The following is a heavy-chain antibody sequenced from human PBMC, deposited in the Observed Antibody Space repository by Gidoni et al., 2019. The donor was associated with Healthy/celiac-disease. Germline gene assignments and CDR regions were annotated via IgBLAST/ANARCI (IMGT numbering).Heavy chain of an antibody. J-gene: IGHJ4*02. V-gene: IGHV1-2*02. CDR2: INPNSGGT. CDR1: GYPFTGYY. D-gene: IGHD3-9*01. Sequence: QVQLVQSGAEVKKPGAPVKVYCKASGYPFTGYYMHWVRQAPGQGLEWMGWINPNSGGTNYAQKCQGRVTMTRDTSISTAYMELSRLRSDDTAVYYCARPAYDILTGYYPDWGQGTLVTVSS. CDR3: ARPAYDILTGYYPD.